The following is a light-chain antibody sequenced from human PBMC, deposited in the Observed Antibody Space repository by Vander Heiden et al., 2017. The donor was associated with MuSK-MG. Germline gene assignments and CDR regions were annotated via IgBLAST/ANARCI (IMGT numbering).Light chain of an antibody. V-gene: IGKV1-5*03. Sequence: DIQMTQSPSTLSASVGDRVTITCRASQSISSWLAWYQQKPGKAPKLLIYKASNLESGVPSRFSGSGSGTEFILTISSLQPDDFATYFCQHDDPYSVTFGQGTKVEIK. CDR1: QSISSW. CDR3: QHDDPYSVT. CDR2: KAS. J-gene: IGKJ1*01.